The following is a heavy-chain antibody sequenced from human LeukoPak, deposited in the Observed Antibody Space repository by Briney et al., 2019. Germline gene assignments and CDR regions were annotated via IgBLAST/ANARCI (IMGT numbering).Heavy chain of an antibody. Sequence: GGSLRLSCAASGFTFSSYWMSWVRQAPGKGLEWVANIKQDGSEKYYVDSVKGRFTIFRDNAKNSLYLQMNSLRAEDTAVYYCATDYSSSWYPGDYWGQRTLVTVSS. D-gene: IGHD6-13*01. J-gene: IGHJ4*02. V-gene: IGHV3-7*01. CDR2: IKQDGSEK. CDR3: ATDYSSSWYPGDY. CDR1: GFTFSSYW.